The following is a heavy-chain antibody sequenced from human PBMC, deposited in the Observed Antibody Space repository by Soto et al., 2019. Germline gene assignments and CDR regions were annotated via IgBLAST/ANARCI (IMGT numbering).Heavy chain of an antibody. D-gene: IGHD6-6*01. CDR1: GYTLTELS. V-gene: IGHV1-24*01. Sequence: ASVKVSCKVSGYTLTELSMHWVRQAPGKGLEWMGGFDPEDGETIYAQKFQGRVTMTEDTSTDTAYMELRSLRSEDTAVYYWAIPPYSSSSDYYYYYGMDVWGQGTTVTVSS. CDR2: FDPEDGET. J-gene: IGHJ6*02. CDR3: AIPPYSSSSDYYYYYGMDV.